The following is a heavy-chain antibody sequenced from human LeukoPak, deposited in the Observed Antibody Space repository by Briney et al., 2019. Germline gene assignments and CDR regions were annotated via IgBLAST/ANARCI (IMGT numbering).Heavy chain of an antibody. Sequence: PGGSPRLSCAASGFTFSSYGMHWVRQAPGKGLEWVAFIRYDGSNKYYADSVKGRFTISRDNSKNTLYLQMNSLRAEDTAVYYCAKGYYYDSSGYEFDYWGQGTLVTVSS. CDR3: AKGYYYDSSGYEFDY. CDR2: IRYDGSNK. J-gene: IGHJ4*02. CDR1: GFTFSSYG. D-gene: IGHD3-22*01. V-gene: IGHV3-30*02.